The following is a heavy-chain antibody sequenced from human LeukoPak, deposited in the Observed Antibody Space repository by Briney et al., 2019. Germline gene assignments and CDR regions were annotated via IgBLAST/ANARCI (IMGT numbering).Heavy chain of an antibody. J-gene: IGHJ4*02. V-gene: IGHV4-61*01. D-gene: IGHD3-10*01. CDR1: GGSISSGSDY. Sequence: SETLSLTCAVSGGSISSGSDYWSCVRQPPGKGLEWIGHIYYSGSTNYNPSLKSRVTISVDTSKNQFSLKLSSVTAADTAVYYCARGQSALWFGELWGQGTLVTVSS. CDR3: ARGQSALWFGEL. CDR2: IYYSGST.